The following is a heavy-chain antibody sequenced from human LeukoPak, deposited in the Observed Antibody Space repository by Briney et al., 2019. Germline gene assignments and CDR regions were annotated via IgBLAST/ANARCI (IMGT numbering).Heavy chain of an antibody. V-gene: IGHV3-48*04. CDR2: ISSSSSTI. Sequence: PGGSLRLSCAASGFTFSGYSMNWVRQAPGKGLEWVSYISSSSSTIYYADSVKGRFTISRDNAKNSLYLQMNSLRAEDTAVYYCATPMGSSWYHTFDYWGQGTLVTVSS. D-gene: IGHD6-13*01. CDR1: GFTFSGYS. J-gene: IGHJ4*02. CDR3: ATPMGSSWYHTFDY.